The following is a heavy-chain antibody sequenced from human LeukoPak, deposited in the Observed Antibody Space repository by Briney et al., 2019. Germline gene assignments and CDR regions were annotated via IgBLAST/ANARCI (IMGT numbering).Heavy chain of an antibody. CDR1: GGSIISYY. V-gene: IGHV4-4*07. CDR3: AREGSYRPLDY. D-gene: IGHD1-26*01. Sequence: SETLSLTCTVSGGSIISYYWSWIRQPAGKGLEWIGRIYTSGSTNYHPSLMSRVTMSVDTSKNQFSLNLSSVTAADTAVYYCAREGSYRPLDYWGQGTLVTVSS. CDR2: IYTSGST. J-gene: IGHJ4*02.